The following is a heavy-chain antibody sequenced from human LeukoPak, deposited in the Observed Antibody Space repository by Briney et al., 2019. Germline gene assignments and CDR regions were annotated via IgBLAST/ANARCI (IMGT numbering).Heavy chain of an antibody. CDR3: ARATVGGRYYYDSSGYNKFDY. J-gene: IGHJ4*02. V-gene: IGHV4-31*03. Sequence: SQTLSLTCTVSGGSISSGGYYWSWIRQHPGKGLEWIGYIYYSGSTYYNPSLKSRVTISVDTSKNQFSLKLSSVTAADTAVYYCARATVGGRYYYDSSGYNKFDYWGQGTLVTVSS. CDR1: GGSISSGGYY. D-gene: IGHD3-22*01. CDR2: IYYSGST.